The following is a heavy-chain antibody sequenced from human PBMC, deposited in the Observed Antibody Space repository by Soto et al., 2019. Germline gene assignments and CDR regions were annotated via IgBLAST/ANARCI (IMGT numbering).Heavy chain of an antibody. CDR1: GYTFTSYA. D-gene: IGHD2-21*02. Sequence: ASLKVSCKASGYTFTSYAMHWVRQAPGQRLEWMGWINPGNGNTKYSQRFQGRVTITRDTSASTAYMELSSLRSEDTAVYYCAWSIVVVTALDYWGQGTLVTVSS. CDR3: AWSIVVVTALDY. J-gene: IGHJ4*02. CDR2: INPGNGNT. V-gene: IGHV1-3*01.